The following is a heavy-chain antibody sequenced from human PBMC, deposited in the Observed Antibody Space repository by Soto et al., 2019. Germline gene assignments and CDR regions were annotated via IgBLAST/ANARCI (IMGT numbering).Heavy chain of an antibody. CDR1: GFTFDDYG. D-gene: IGHD5-12*01. CDR2: INWNGGST. Sequence: PGGSLRLSCAASGFTFDDYGISWVRQAPGKGLEWVSGINWNGGSTGYADSVKGRFTISRDNAKNSLYLQMNSLRAEDTALYYCARAGYSGYAKPYYYYGMDVWGQGTTVTVSS. J-gene: IGHJ6*02. CDR3: ARAGYSGYAKPYYYYGMDV. V-gene: IGHV3-20*04.